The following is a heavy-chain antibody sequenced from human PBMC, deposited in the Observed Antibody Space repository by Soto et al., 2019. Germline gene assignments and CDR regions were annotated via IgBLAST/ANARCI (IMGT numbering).Heavy chain of an antibody. CDR1: GFTLSTYT. J-gene: IGHJ6*02. V-gene: IGHV3-21*01. CDR3: VRERGLSSFYGMDV. D-gene: IGHD3-10*01. CDR2: ITSSSGHI. Sequence: GGSLRLSCEASGFTLSTYTMNWVRQASGKGLEWVSSITSSSGHIYYADSVKGRFTISRDNARNSLYLQMNSLRAEDTAVYYCVRERGLSSFYGMDVWGQGTTVTVSS.